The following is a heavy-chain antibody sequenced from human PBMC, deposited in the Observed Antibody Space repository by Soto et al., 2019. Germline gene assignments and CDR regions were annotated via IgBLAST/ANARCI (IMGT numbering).Heavy chain of an antibody. CDR1: GGTFSSYA. CDR2: IIPIFGKA. CDR3: ARGVHYDSSSYYYFY. V-gene: IGHV1-69*13. D-gene: IGHD3-22*01. Sequence: ASVKVACKASGGTFSSYAIDWVRQAPGQGLEWMGGIIPIFGKANYAQKFQGRITITADESTSTAYMELRSLRSEDTAVYYCARGVHYDSSSYYYFYWGQGTLVTVSS. J-gene: IGHJ4*02.